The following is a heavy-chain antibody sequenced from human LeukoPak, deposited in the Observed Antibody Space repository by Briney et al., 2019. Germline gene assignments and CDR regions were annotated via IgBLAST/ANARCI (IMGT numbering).Heavy chain of an antibody. J-gene: IGHJ5*02. CDR1: GGSISSSSYH. D-gene: IGHD1/OR15-1a*01. CDR2: IYYSGST. Sequence: SETLSLTCTVSGGSISSSSYHWGWIRQPPGKGLEWIGSIYYSGSTYYNPSLKGRVTISVDTSKNQFSLKLSSVTAADTAVYYCAREGVTGTPDWFDPWGQGTLVTVSS. CDR3: AREGVTGTPDWFDP. V-gene: IGHV4-39*02.